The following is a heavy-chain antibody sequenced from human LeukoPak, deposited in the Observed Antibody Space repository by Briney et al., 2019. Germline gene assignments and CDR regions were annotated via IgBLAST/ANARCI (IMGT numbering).Heavy chain of an antibody. J-gene: IGHJ3*02. D-gene: IGHD6-13*01. CDR1: GGSISSSSYY. V-gene: IGHV4-39*07. CDR3: ARDHPSEQQLETGDAFDI. Sequence: SETLSLTCTVSGGSISSSSYYWGWIRQPPGKGLEWIGSIYYSGSTYYNPSLKSRVTISVDTSKNQFSLKLSSVTAADTAVYYCARDHPSEQQLETGDAFDIWGQGTMVTVSS. CDR2: IYYSGST.